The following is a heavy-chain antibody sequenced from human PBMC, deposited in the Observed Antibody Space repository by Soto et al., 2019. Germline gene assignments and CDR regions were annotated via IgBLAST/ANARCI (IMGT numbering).Heavy chain of an antibody. J-gene: IGHJ5*01. CDR3: GRVVEGATRHTDFDS. CDR2: VYYSGGA. CDR1: GGSISSGDYY. D-gene: IGHD2-21*01. V-gene: IGHV4-39*01. Sequence: SETLSLTCTVSGGSISSGDYYWSWIRQPPGKGLEFIANVYYSGGAHYNPSFKSRVTISVDTATNQVSLRMSSVTAADTAVYFCGRVVEGATRHTDFDSWGQGTLVTVSS.